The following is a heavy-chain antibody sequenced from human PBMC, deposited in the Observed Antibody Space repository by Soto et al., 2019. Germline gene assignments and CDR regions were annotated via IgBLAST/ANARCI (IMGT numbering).Heavy chain of an antibody. V-gene: IGHV4-31*03. CDR1: GGSISSGGYY. D-gene: IGHD3-10*01. CDR3: ARDAGNYYYGMDV. Sequence: SETLSLTCTVSGGSISSGGYYWSWIRQRPGKGLEWIGYIYYSGSTYYNPSLKSRVTISVDTSKNQFSLKLSSVTAADTAVYYCARDAGNYYYGMDVWGQGTTVTVSX. CDR2: IYYSGST. J-gene: IGHJ6*02.